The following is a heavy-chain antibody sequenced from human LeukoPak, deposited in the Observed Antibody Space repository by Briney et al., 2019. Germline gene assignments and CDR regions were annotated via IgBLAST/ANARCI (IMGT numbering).Heavy chain of an antibody. V-gene: IGHV3-23*01. Sequence: GGSLRLSCAASGFTFSSYAMSWVRQAPGKGLEWVSAISGSGGSTYYADSVKGRFTISRDNSKNTPYLQMNSLRAEDTAVYYCAKVGDYDILTGLTHDAFDIWGQGTMVTVSS. D-gene: IGHD3-9*01. CDR3: AKVGDYDILTGLTHDAFDI. CDR2: ISGSGGST. J-gene: IGHJ3*02. CDR1: GFTFSSYA.